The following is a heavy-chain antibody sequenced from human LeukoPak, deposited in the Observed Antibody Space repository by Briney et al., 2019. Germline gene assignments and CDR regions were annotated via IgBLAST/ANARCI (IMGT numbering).Heavy chain of an antibody. J-gene: IGHJ4*02. Sequence: GGSLRLSCAASGFTFSSYSMNWVRQAPGKGLEWVSSISSSSSYIYYADSVKGRFTISRDNAKNSLYLQMNSLRAEDTTVYYCARLGLYYYDSSGYYFGGNQPPGVYWGQGTLVTVSS. V-gene: IGHV3-21*01. CDR2: ISSSSSYI. D-gene: IGHD3-22*01. CDR1: GFTFSSYS. CDR3: ARLGLYYYDSSGYYFGGNQPPGVY.